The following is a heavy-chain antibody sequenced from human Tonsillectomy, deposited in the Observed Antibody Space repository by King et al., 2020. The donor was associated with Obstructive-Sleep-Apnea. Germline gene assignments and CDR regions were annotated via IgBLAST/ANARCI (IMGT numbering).Heavy chain of an antibody. CDR3: ARQGELLGYYFDY. D-gene: IGHD1-26*01. CDR1: VDRFTSDW. CDR2: IYPGDSET. Sequence: QLVQSGAEVKKPGESLKISCKGSVDRFTSDWIAWVRQMPGKSLEWMWIIYPGDSETSYRPSFQDQVTISAEKSISTAYLQWSSLKASDTAMYYCARQGELLGYYFDYWGQGTLVTVSS. V-gene: IGHV5-51*01. J-gene: IGHJ4*02.